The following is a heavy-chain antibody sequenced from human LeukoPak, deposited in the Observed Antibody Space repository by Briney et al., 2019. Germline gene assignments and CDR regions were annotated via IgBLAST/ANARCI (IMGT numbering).Heavy chain of an antibody. J-gene: IGHJ4*02. D-gene: IGHD1-26*01. CDR2: IGSTGSAI. CDR1: GFSFNSYE. V-gene: IGHV3-48*03. Sequence: GGSLRLSCAAAGFSFNSYEMEWVRQAPGKGLEWVSYIGSTGSAIFYADSVRGRFTISRDNAKNSLYLQINSPRVEDTAVYYCASLAGGYFFDHWGQGTLVTVSS. CDR3: ASLAGGYFFDH.